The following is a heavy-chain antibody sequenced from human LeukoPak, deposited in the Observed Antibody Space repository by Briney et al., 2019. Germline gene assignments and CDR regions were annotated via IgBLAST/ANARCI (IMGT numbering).Heavy chain of an antibody. CDR3: ATGHSTGYHYWFDP. D-gene: IGHD2-2*03. V-gene: IGHV1-24*01. J-gene: IGHJ5*02. Sequence: ASVKVSCKVSGSALSDLAMQWVRQVPGKGLEWMGGLDRESGETLYSGKFQGRVTMTQDTSTDTAYMDLTSLTSEDTAVYYCATGHSTGYHYWFDPWGQGTLVTV. CDR2: LDRESGET. CDR1: GSALSDLA.